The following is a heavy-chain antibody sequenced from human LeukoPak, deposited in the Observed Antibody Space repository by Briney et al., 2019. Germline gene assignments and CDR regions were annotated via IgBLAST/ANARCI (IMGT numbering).Heavy chain of an antibody. CDR1: GYSFTSYW. Sequence: GESLKISCKGSGYSFTSYWIGWVRQMPGKGLEWVGIIWPGDSDTRYSPSFQGQVTISADKSINTAYLQWRSLTASDTAMYYCARPLRHDKGYCSGGSCYDFSYYYMDVWGKGTTVSVSS. J-gene: IGHJ6*03. CDR3: ARPLRHDKGYCSGGSCYDFSYYYMDV. V-gene: IGHV5-51*01. CDR2: IWPGDSDT. D-gene: IGHD2-15*01.